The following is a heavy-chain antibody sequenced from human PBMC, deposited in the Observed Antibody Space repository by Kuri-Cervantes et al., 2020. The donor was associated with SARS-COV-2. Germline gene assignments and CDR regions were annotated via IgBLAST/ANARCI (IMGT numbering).Heavy chain of an antibody. J-gene: IGHJ4*02. D-gene: IGHD3-16*02. CDR2: IIPIFGTA. CDR3: ASLLSNRGEYYFDY. V-gene: IGHV1-69*05. Sequence: SVKVSCKASGGTFSSHAISWVRQAPGQGLEWMGGIIPIFGTANYAQKFQGRVTMTTDTSTSTAYMELRSLRSDDTAVYYCASLLSNRGEYYFDYWGQGTLVTVSS. CDR1: GGTFSSHA.